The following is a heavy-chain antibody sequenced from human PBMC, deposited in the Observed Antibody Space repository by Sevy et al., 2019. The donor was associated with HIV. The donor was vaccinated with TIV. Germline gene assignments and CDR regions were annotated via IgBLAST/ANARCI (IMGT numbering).Heavy chain of an antibody. D-gene: IGHD3-22*01. J-gene: IGHJ4*02. CDR3: ATTKDYYDTSGYPFES. CDR2: FDPEDDEK. V-gene: IGHV1-24*01. CDR1: GYTLTELS. Sequence: ASVKVSCKVSGYTLTELSMHWVRQAPGKGLEWMGTFDPEDDEKIYAQKFQGRVTMTEDTSTDTAYMELSRLRSEDTAVYYCATTKDYYDTSGYPFESWGQGTLVTVSS.